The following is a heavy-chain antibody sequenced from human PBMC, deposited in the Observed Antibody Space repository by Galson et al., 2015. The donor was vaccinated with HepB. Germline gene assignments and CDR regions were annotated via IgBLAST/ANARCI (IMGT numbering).Heavy chain of an antibody. CDR1: GFTFSGSA. D-gene: IGHD6-6*01. CDR3: TVLIAARDYFDY. Sequence: SLRLSCAASGFTFSGSAMHWVRQASGKGLEWVGRIRSKANSYATAYAASVKGRFTISRDDSKNTAYLQMNSLKTEDTAVYYCTVLIAARDYFDYWGQGTLVTVSS. CDR2: IRSKANSYAT. J-gene: IGHJ4*02. V-gene: IGHV3-73*01.